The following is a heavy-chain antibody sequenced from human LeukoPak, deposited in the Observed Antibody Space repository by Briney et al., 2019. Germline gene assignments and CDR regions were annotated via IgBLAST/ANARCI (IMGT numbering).Heavy chain of an antibody. CDR3: ARIACSGGTCCDH. Sequence: GGSLSLSCTASGFTLSSYWMHWVRQAPGKGLVWVSRMNSDGSSTSYADSVKGRFTISRDNAKNTLYLQMNSLRTEDTAVYYCARIACSGGTCCDHWGQGTPVTVSS. D-gene: IGHD2-15*01. V-gene: IGHV3-74*01. J-gene: IGHJ4*02. CDR2: MNSDGSST. CDR1: GFTLSSYW.